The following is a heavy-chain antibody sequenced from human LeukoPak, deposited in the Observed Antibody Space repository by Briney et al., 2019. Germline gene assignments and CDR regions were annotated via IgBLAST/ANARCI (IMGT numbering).Heavy chain of an antibody. CDR3: AKSALRWGTNDAFDI. CDR2: ISGSGGST. CDR1: RFTFSNYA. V-gene: IGHV3-23*01. J-gene: IGHJ3*02. Sequence: GGSLRLSCAASRFTFSNYAMSWVRQAPGKGLEWVSTISGSGGSTYYADSVKGRFTISRDNSKNTLYLQMNSLRAEDTAVYYCAKSALRWGTNDAFDIWGQGTMVTVSS. D-gene: IGHD3-16*01.